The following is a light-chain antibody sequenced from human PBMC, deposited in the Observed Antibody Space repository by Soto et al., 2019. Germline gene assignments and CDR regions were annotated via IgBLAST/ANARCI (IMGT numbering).Light chain of an antibody. CDR1: QSVSSY. CDR2: DAS. V-gene: IGKV3-11*01. CDR3: QQRSNWPRLT. J-gene: IGKJ4*01. Sequence: EIVLTQSPATLSLSPGERATLSCRASQSVSSYLAWYQQKPGQAPRLLIYDASNRATGIPARVSGSGSGTDFTLTISSTEPEDFAVYYCQQRSNWPRLTFGGGTKVEIK.